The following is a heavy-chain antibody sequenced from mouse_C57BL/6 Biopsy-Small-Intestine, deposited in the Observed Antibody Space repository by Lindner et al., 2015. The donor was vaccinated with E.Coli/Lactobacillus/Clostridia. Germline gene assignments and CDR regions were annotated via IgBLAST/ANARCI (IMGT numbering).Heavy chain of an antibody. CDR1: GYTFTSYA. CDR2: INAGNGNT. J-gene: IGHJ3*01. V-gene: IGHV1-84*02. CDR3: ASQKLSTAMVPYDAFDI. D-gene: IGHD3-1*01. Sequence: SVKVSCKASGYTFTSYAMHWVRQAPGQRLEWMGWINAGNGNTKYSQKFQGRVTITRDTSASTAYMELSSPRSEDTAVYYCASQKLSTAMVPYDAFDIWGQGTMVTVSS.